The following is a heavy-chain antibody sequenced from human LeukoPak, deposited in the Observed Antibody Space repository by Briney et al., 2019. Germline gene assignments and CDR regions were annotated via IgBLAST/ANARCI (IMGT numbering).Heavy chain of an antibody. D-gene: IGHD3-22*01. Sequence: GRSLRLSCAASGFTFSSNGMHWVRQAPGKGLEWVAVIWYDGSNKYYADSVKGRFTISRDNAKNSLYLQMNSLRADDTAVYYCARNYYDVSGYFPPGFWGQGTLVTVSS. J-gene: IGHJ4*02. CDR2: IWYDGSNK. CDR3: ARNYYDVSGYFPPGF. V-gene: IGHV3-33*03. CDR1: GFTFSSNG.